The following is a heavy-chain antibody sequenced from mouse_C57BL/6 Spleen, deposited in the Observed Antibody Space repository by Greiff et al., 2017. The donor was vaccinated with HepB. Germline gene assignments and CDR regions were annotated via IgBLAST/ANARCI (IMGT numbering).Heavy chain of an antibody. D-gene: IGHD2-10*01. Sequence: QVQLKQSGAELVRPGTSVKVSCKASGYAFTNYLIEWVKRRPGQGLEWIGVINPGSGGTNYNEKFKGKATLTADKSSSTAYMQLSSLTSEDSAVYFCARSYYGNLSYWYFDVWGTGTTVTVSS. V-gene: IGHV1-54*01. CDR2: INPGSGGT. CDR1: GYAFTNYL. J-gene: IGHJ1*03. CDR3: ARSYYGNLSYWYFDV.